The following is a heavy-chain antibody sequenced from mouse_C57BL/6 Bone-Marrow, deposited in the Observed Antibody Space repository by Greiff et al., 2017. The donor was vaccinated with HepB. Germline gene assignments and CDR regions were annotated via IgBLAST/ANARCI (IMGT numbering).Heavy chain of an antibody. CDR1: GYTFTSYW. V-gene: IGHV1-59*01. D-gene: IGHD1-1*01. Sequence: QVHVKQPGAELVRPGTSVKLSCKASGYTFTSYWMHWVKQRPGQGLEWIGVIDPSDSYTNYNQKFKGKATLTVDTSSSTAYMQLSSLTSEDSAVYYCARSRYYGRTYWGQGTLVTVSA. J-gene: IGHJ3*01. CDR3: ARSRYYGRTY. CDR2: IDPSDSYT.